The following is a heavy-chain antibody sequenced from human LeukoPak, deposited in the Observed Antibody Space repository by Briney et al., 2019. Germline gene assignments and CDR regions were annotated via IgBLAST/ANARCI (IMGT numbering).Heavy chain of an antibody. J-gene: IGHJ4*02. V-gene: IGHV3-64*01. CDR2: ITSNGGTT. CDR1: GFTFSSYS. CDR3: ARGIRWASDY. D-gene: IGHD4-23*01. Sequence: GGSLRLSCVASGFTFSSYSMVWARQAPGKGLEYVSGITSNGGTTYYGNSVKGRFTISRDNSKDTLYLQMGSLRTEDMAVYYCARGIRWASDYWGQGTPVTVAS.